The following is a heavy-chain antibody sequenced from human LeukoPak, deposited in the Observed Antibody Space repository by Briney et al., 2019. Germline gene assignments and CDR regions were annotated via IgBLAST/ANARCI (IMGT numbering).Heavy chain of an antibody. CDR3: ARLVAAAGFDY. CDR2: INTDGSTT. D-gene: IGHD6-13*01. J-gene: IGHJ4*02. CDR1: GFTFSSYW. Sequence: GGSLRLSSAASGFTFSSYWMHWVRQAPGKGLVWVSRINTDGSTTSYADSVKGRFTISRDNAKNTLYLQMNSLRAEDTAVYYCARLVAAAGFDYWGQGTLVTVSS. V-gene: IGHV3-74*01.